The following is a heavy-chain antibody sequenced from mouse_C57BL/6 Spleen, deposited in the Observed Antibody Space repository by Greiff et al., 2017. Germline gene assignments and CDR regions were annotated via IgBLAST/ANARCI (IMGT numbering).Heavy chain of an antibody. V-gene: IGHV10-3*01. Sequence: EVQLVESGGGLVQPKGSLKLSCAASGFTFTTYAMHWVRQAPGKGLEWVVRIRSKSSNYATYYADSVKDRFTISRDDSQSMLDLQMNNLKTEDTAMYYCVREGDYQYFDYWGQGTTLTVSS. CDR1: GFTFTTYA. J-gene: IGHJ2*01. D-gene: IGHD2-4*01. CDR3: VREGDYQYFDY. CDR2: IRSKSSNYAT.